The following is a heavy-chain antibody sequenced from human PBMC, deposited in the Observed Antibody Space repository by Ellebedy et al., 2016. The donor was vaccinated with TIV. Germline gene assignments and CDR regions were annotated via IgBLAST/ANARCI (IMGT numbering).Heavy chain of an antibody. CDR3: ARGDRRASMVIFDF. V-gene: IGHV4-4*07. CDR1: GGSISSYY. CDR2: VYTSGST. D-gene: IGHD4/OR15-4a*01. Sequence: MPGGSLRLSCTVSGGSISSYYRSWVRQPAGKGPEWIGRVYTSGSTSYNPSLMSRVTMSFDTSKDQFSLKLSSVTAADTAVYYCARGDRRASMVIFDFWGQGTLVTVSS. J-gene: IGHJ4*02.